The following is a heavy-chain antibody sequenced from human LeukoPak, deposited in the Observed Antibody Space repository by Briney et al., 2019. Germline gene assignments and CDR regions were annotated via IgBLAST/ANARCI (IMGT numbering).Heavy chain of an antibody. Sequence: PSETLSLTCTVSGGPIHTYYWNWIRQPPAKGLEWIAYISYSGNSNYNPSLKSRVSISVDTSKNQFSLKLSSVTAADTAVYYCARGFGYSFGYIGYWGQGTLVTVSS. D-gene: IGHD5-18*01. V-gene: IGHV4-59*01. J-gene: IGHJ4*02. CDR3: ARGFGYSFGYIGY. CDR1: GGPIHTYY. CDR2: ISYSGNS.